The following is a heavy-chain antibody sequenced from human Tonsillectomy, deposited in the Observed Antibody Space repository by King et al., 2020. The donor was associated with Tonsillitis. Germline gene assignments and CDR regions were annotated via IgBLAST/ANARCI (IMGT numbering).Heavy chain of an antibody. CDR1: GFTFSSYW. CDR2: INQDGGEK. CDR3: ARDRAGTKTTFDY. J-gene: IGHJ4*02. V-gene: IGHV3-7*03. Sequence: VQLVESGGGLVQPGGSLRLSCAASGFTFSSYWMSWVRQAPGKGLEWVANINQDGGEKYYLDSVKGRVTISSDNAKNSLYLQMNSLRDEDTAIYYCARDRAGTKTTFDYGGQGTLVTVSS. D-gene: IGHD1/OR15-1a*01.